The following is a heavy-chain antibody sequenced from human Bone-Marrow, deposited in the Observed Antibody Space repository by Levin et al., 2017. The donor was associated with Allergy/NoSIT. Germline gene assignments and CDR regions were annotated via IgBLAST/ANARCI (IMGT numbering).Heavy chain of an antibody. CDR1: GYSFTNNW. Sequence: GASVKVSCKGSGYSFTNNWIVWVRQMPGKGLEWMGIIYVADSDTRYSPSFQGQVTISVDKSISTAYLHWSSLKASDTAMYYCARLGGLLLQSPLDIWGQGTLVTVSS. D-gene: IGHD3-22*01. CDR3: ARLGGLLLQSPLDI. CDR2: IYVADSDT. J-gene: IGHJ4*02. V-gene: IGHV5-51*01.